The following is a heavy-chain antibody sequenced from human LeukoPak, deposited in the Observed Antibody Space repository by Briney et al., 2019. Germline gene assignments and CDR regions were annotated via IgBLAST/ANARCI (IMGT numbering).Heavy chain of an antibody. Sequence: SETLSLTCTVSGGSISSYYWSWIRQPPGKGLEWIGYIYYSGSTNYNPSLKSRVTISVDTSKNQFSLKLSSVTAADTAVYYCARDLAGLYCSGGSCYSGWFDPWSQGTLVTVSS. D-gene: IGHD2-15*01. J-gene: IGHJ5*02. CDR2: IYYSGST. V-gene: IGHV4-59*01. CDR1: GGSISSYY. CDR3: ARDLAGLYCSGGSCYSGWFDP.